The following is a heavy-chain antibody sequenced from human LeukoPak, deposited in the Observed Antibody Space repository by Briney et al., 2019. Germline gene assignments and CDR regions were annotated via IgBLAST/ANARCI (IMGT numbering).Heavy chain of an antibody. V-gene: IGHV4-59*01. CDR1: GGSLSSYY. CDR2: IYYSGST. Sequence: KPSETLSLTCTVSGGSLSSYYWSWIRQPPGKGLEWIGYIYYSGSTNYSPSLKSRVTISVDTSKNQFSLKLSSVTAADTAVYYCASSGSFRQQLIKWGQGTLVTVSS. J-gene: IGHJ4*02. CDR3: ASSGSFRQQLIK. D-gene: IGHD6-13*01.